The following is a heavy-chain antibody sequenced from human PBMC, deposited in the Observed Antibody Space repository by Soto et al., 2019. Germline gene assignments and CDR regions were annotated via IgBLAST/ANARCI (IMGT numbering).Heavy chain of an antibody. D-gene: IGHD1-26*01. CDR3: ASGITSGSFPPCDL. J-gene: IGHJ5*02. Sequence: SVKVSCKASGGTFSSYAISWVRQAPGQGLEWLGGIIPIFGTANYAQKFQGRVTITADESTSTAYMELSSLRSEDTAVYYCASGITSGSFPPCDLWGQGTPVTVSS. V-gene: IGHV1-69*13. CDR1: GGTFSSYA. CDR2: IIPIFGTA.